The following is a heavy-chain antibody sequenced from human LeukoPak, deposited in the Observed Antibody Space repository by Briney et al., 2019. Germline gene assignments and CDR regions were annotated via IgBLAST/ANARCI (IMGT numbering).Heavy chain of an antibody. CDR2: MNPINGNT. Sequence: ASATVSCKATGFTFTNYDINWVRQATGQGLEWMGWMNPINGNTGYAQKFQGRVTMTRDTSISTAYMELRSLRSDDTAVYYCASGVEMATTDAFDIWGQGTMVTVSS. D-gene: IGHD5-24*01. V-gene: IGHV1-8*01. CDR1: GFTFTNYD. J-gene: IGHJ3*02. CDR3: ASGVEMATTDAFDI.